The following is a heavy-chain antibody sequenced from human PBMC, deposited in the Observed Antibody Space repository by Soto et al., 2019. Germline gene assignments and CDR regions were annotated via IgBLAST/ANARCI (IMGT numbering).Heavy chain of an antibody. CDR2: IYYTGNT. V-gene: IGHV4-59*01. Sequence: ETLSLTCTVSGDSISTYYWSWIRQPPGKGLEWIAYIYYTGNTYYNPSLKSRVTISMDTSKNQFSLKLSSVTAADTAVYYCARYYYDSSGYYYGWFDPWGQGTLVTVSS. CDR1: GDSISTYY. D-gene: IGHD3-22*01. CDR3: ARYYYDSSGYYYGWFDP. J-gene: IGHJ5*02.